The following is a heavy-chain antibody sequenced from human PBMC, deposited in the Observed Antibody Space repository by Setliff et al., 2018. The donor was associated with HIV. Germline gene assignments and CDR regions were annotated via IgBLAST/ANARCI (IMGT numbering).Heavy chain of an antibody. Sequence: PGGSLRLSCAASGFTFSNYGMHWVRQAPGKGLEWVAVIWYDGSNQNYADSVKGRLTVSRDNAKNTLYLQMNILRAEDTAVYYCARDNYGEDYWGQGTLVTVSS. V-gene: IGHV3-33*01. D-gene: IGHD4-17*01. J-gene: IGHJ4*02. CDR3: ARDNYGEDY. CDR2: IWYDGSNQ. CDR1: GFTFSNYG.